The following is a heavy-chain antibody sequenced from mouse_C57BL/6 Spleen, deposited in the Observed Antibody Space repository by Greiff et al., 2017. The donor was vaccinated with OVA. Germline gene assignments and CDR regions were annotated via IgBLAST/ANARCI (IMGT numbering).Heavy chain of an antibody. Sequence: QVQLQQPGAELVKPGASVKLSCKASGYTFTSYWMHWVKQRPGQGLEWIGMIHPNSGSTNYNEKFKSKATLTVDKSSSTAYMQLSSLTSEDSAVYYCARGEVYGYDRVCDYWGQGTTLTVSS. CDR1: GYTFTSYW. CDR2: IHPNSGST. V-gene: IGHV1-64*01. CDR3: ARGEVYGYDRVCDY. J-gene: IGHJ2*01. D-gene: IGHD2-2*01.